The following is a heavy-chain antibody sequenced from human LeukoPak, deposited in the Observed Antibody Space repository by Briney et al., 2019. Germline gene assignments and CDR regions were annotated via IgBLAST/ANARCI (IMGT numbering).Heavy chain of an antibody. CDR1: GYTFTSYG. Sequence: ASVTVSFKASGYTFTSYGISWVRQAPGQGLEWMGWISAYNGNTNYAQKLQGRVTMTTDTSTSTAYMELRSLRSDDTAVYYCARDPPRIVVVVAATNYYGMDVWGQGTTVTVSS. CDR3: ARDPPRIVVVVAATNYYGMDV. V-gene: IGHV1-18*01. D-gene: IGHD2-15*01. CDR2: ISAYNGNT. J-gene: IGHJ6*02.